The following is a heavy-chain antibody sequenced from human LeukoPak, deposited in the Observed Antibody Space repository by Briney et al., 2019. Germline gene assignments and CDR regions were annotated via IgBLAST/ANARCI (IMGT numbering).Heavy chain of an antibody. CDR1: GFTFSSYW. J-gene: IGHJ4*02. Sequence: GGSLRLSCAASGFTFSSYWMHWVRQAPGKGLVWVSRINSDGSSTSYADSVKGRFTISRDNAKNSLYLQMNSLRAEDTAVYYCARGRSGNYDSSGYYLRRLFDYWGQGTLVTVSS. V-gene: IGHV3-74*01. D-gene: IGHD3-22*01. CDR2: INSDGSST. CDR3: ARGRSGNYDSSGYYLRRLFDY.